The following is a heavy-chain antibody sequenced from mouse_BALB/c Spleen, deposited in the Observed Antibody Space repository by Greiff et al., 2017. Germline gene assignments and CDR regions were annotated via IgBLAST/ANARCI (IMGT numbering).Heavy chain of an antibody. D-gene: IGHD1-1*01. CDR1: GFTFSSYT. V-gene: IGHV5-6-4*01. J-gene: IGHJ3*01. CDR2: ISSGGSYT. CDR3: TRGDYYGSPFAY. Sequence: EVKLVESGGGLVKPGGSLKLSCAASGFTFSSYTMSWVRQTPEKRLEWVATISSGGSYTYYPDSVKGRFTISRDNAKNTLYLQMSSLKSEDTAMYYCTRGDYYGSPFAYWGQGTLVTVSA.